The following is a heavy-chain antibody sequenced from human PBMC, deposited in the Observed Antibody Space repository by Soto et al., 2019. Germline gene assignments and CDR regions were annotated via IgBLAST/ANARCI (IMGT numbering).Heavy chain of an antibody. CDR2: ISAYNGNT. V-gene: IGHV1-18*01. J-gene: IGHJ4*02. Sequence: QVQLVQSGAEVKKPGASVKVSCKASGYTFTSYGISWVRQAPGQGLECMGWISAYNGNTNYARKMQGRVTMTTDTPRSTAYMELRSLRSDDTAVYYCAREYYYGSRPYYWGQGTLVTVS. CDR1: GYTFTSYG. CDR3: AREYYYGSRPYY. D-gene: IGHD3-10*01.